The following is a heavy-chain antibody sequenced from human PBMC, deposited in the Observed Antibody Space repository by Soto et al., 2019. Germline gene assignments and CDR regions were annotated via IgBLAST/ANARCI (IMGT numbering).Heavy chain of an antibody. CDR1: RGHFTNYW. V-gene: IGHV5-51*07. CDR3: ARQDGYALYYFDS. J-gene: IGHJ4*02. Sequence: LKICDTGPRGHFTNYWTGWVHQLPGKGLEWMGIIYPGDSDTRYSPSFQGQVTISADKSISTAYLQWSSLKASDTARYYCARQDGYALYYFDSWGQGTRVTVSS. D-gene: IGHD5-12*01. CDR2: IYPGDSDT.